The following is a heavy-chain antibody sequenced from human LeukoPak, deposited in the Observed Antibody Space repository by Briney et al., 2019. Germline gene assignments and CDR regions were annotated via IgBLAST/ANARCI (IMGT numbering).Heavy chain of an antibody. CDR1: GFTFSSYG. CDR3: ARVQAVAGSNWFDP. CDR2: ISSSSTI. J-gene: IGHJ5*02. V-gene: IGHV3-48*01. Sequence: TGGSLRLSCAASGFTFSSYGMNWVRQAPGKGLEWVSYISSSSTIYYADSVKGRFTISRDNAKNSLYLQMNSLRAEDTAVYYCARVQAVAGSNWFDPWGQGTLVTVSS. D-gene: IGHD6-19*01.